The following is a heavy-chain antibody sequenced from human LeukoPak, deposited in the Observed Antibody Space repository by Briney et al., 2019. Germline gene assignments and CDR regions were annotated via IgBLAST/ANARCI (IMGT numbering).Heavy chain of an antibody. CDR1: GFIFSGSW. CDR2: IKKDGSEK. CDR3: TTDTWYSAGH. V-gene: IGHV3-7*03. D-gene: IGHD2-15*01. Sequence: GGSLRLSCTASGFIFSGSWMAWIRQAPGKGLEWVAIIKKDGSEKYYVDSMKGRFTISRDNAKNSLFLQMNSLRAEDTAIYYCTTDTWYSAGHWGQGTLVTVSA. J-gene: IGHJ4*02.